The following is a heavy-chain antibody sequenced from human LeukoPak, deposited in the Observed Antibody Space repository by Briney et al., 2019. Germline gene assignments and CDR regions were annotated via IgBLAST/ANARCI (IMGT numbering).Heavy chain of an antibody. CDR3: ARDPVPHNWNDRKNWFDP. D-gene: IGHD1-1*01. Sequence: GASVKVSCKASGYTFTGYYMHWVRQAPGQGLEWMGWINPNSGGTNYAQKFQGRVTMTRDTSISTAYMELSRLRSDDTAVYYCARDPVPHNWNDRKNWFDPWGQGTLVTVSS. CDR1: GYTFTGYY. V-gene: IGHV1-2*02. J-gene: IGHJ5*02. CDR2: INPNSGGT.